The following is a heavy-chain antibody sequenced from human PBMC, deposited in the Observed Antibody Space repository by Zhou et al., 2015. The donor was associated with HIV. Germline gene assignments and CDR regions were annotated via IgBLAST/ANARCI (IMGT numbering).Heavy chain of an antibody. D-gene: IGHD6-13*01. CDR1: GGTFSNFA. CDR3: ARFPHPGIAAAGTISNWFDP. J-gene: IGHJ5*02. Sequence: QVQLVQSGAEVKKPGSSVKVSCKASGGTFSNFALSWVRQAPGQGLEWMGAIIPIVNTTNYAQKFQGRVTITADKSTSTAYMELSSLRSEDTAVYYCARFPHPGIAAAGTISNWFDPWGQGTLVTVSS. V-gene: IGHV1-69*06. CDR2: IIPIVNTT.